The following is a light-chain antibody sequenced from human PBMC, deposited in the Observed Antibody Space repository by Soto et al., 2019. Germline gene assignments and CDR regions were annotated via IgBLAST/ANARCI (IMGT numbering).Light chain of an antibody. V-gene: IGKV1-5*01. CDR3: QHYNNYPWT. CDR2: DAS. CDR1: QSINKW. Sequence: DIQMTQSPSTLSASVGDRVTITCRASQSINKWLAWYQQTPGTAPKLLIYDASGVKSGVPSRFSGSGSETEFTLTISSLQPDDFATYYCQHYNNYPWTFGQGTKVEIK. J-gene: IGKJ1*01.